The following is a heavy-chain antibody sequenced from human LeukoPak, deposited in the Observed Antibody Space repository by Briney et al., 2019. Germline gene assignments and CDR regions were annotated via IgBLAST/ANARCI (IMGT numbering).Heavy chain of an antibody. J-gene: IGHJ5*02. CDR1: GFTFSSYG. V-gene: IGHV3-33*01. D-gene: IGHD4-17*01. CDR3: ARDGEYGDYVNWFDP. CDR2: IWYDGSNK. Sequence: AGGSLRLSCAASGFTFSSYGMHWVRQAPGKGLEWVAVIWYDGSNKYYADSVKGRFTISRDNSKNTLYLQMNSLRAEDTAVYYCARDGEYGDYVNWFDPWGQGTLVTVSS.